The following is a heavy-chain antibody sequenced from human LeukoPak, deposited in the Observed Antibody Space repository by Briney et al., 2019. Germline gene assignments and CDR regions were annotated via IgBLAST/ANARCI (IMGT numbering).Heavy chain of an antibody. CDR2: ISYDGSNK. D-gene: IGHD3-3*01. Sequence: GGSLRLSCAASGFTFSSYAMHWVRQAPGKGLEWVAVISYDGSNKYYADSVKGRFTISRDNSRNTLYLQMNSLRAEDTAVYYCARDFGSGCAYDYWGQGTLVTVSS. CDR1: GFTFSSYA. CDR3: ARDFGSGCAYDY. J-gene: IGHJ4*02. V-gene: IGHV3-30-3*01.